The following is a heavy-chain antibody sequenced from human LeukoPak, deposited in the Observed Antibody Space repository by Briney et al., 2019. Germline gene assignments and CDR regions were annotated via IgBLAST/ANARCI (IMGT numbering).Heavy chain of an antibody. V-gene: IGHV4-59*12. J-gene: IGHJ4*02. CDR2: IYYSGST. CDR3: ASSDSSGYGLDY. CDR1: GGSISSYY. D-gene: IGHD3-22*01. Sequence: SETLSLTCTVSGGSISSYYWSWIRQPPGKGLEWIGYIYYSGSTNYKPSLKSRVTISVDTSKNQFSLKLSSVTAADTAVYYCASSDSSGYGLDYWGQGTLVTVSS.